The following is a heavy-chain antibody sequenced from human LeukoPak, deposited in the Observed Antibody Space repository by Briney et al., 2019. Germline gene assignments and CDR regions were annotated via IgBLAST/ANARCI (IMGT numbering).Heavy chain of an antibody. V-gene: IGHV4-59*01. CDR2: IHYSGST. D-gene: IGHD2-21*02. CDR1: GGSINSYY. J-gene: IGHJ3*02. Sequence: SETLSLTCTVSGGSINSYYWSWIRQPPGKGPEWIGYIHYSGSTKYGPSLKSRVTISVDTSKNQFSLKLNSVTTADTAVYYCARHARHASCGNDCFSRAFDIWGQGTMVIVSS. CDR3: ARHARHASCGNDCFSRAFDI.